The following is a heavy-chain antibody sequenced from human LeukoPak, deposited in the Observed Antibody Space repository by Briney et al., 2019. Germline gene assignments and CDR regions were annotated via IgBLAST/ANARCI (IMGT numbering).Heavy chain of an antibody. CDR3: ARSLYYYGSDSFDI. CDR1: GGSISSYY. J-gene: IGHJ3*02. V-gene: IGHV4-59*01. Sequence: SETLSLTCTVSGGSISSYYWNWIRQPPGKGLEWIGYIYYSGSTNYNPSLKSRVTVSVDTSKNQFSLKLSSVTAADTAVYYCARSLYYYGSDSFDIWGQGTMVSVSS. CDR2: IYYSGST. D-gene: IGHD3-10*01.